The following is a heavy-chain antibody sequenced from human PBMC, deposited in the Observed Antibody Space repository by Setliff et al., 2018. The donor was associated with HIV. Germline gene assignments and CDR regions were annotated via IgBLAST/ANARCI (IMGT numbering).Heavy chain of an antibody. CDR2: IYTSGTT. D-gene: IGHD3-22*01. V-gene: IGHV4-61*02. CDR3: ARASPKYYDTSGYYSVAFDI. CDR1: GGSISSGSYY. Sequence: PSETLSLTCTVSGGSISSGSYYWSWIRQPADKGLEWIGRIYTSGTTTYNPSLKSRVTISVDTSKNQFSLKLSSVTAADTAVYYCARASPKYYDTSGYYSVAFDIWGQGTMVTV. J-gene: IGHJ3*02.